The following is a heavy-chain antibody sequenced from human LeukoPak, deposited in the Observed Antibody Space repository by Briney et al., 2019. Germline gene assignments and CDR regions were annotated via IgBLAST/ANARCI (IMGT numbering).Heavy chain of an antibody. Sequence: PSETLSLTCAVYGGSFSGYYWSWIRQPPGKGLEWIGEINHSGSTNYNPSLKSRGTISVDTSKNQFSPKLSSVTAADTAVYYCASYGDYGWFDPWGQGTLVTVSP. V-gene: IGHV4-34*01. J-gene: IGHJ5*02. CDR1: GGSFSGYY. CDR2: INHSGST. CDR3: ASYGDYGWFDP. D-gene: IGHD4-17*01.